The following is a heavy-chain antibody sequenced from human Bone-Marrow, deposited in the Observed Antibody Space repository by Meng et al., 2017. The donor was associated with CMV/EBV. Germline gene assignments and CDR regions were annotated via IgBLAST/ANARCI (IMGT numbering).Heavy chain of an antibody. Sequence: GESLKISCLASGITVSNNYMTWVRLPPGKGLDWVSVIYSGGEAFYAYSVRGRFIISRDKSKNTLYLEMTSLRAEDTAVYYCASPVDTYGRYGMDVWGQGTTVTVSS. CDR3: ASPVDTYGRYGMDV. CDR2: IYSGGEA. J-gene: IGHJ6*02. D-gene: IGHD5-18*01. CDR1: GITVSNNY. V-gene: IGHV3-53*01.